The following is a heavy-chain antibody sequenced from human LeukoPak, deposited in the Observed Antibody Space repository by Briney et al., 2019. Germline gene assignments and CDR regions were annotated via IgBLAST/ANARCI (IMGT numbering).Heavy chain of an antibody. CDR3: ARSFYGYSFDY. CDR1: GGTISTYY. J-gene: IGHJ4*02. Sequence: SETLSLTCTVSGGTISTYYWSWIRQPPGKGLEWVGYIYYSGCTKYNSSLKSRFPISVDTSKNQSALYLNSGTAADTAVYYCARSFYGYSFDYWGQGTLVTVSS. V-gene: IGHV4-59*01. D-gene: IGHD4-17*01. CDR2: IYYSGCT.